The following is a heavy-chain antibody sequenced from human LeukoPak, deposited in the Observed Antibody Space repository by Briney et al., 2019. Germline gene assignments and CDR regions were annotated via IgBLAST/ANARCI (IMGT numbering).Heavy chain of an antibody. V-gene: IGHV4-38-2*01. D-gene: IGHD5-12*01. CDR1: GYSISSGYY. CDR2: IYHSGST. Sequence: PSETLSLTCAVSGYSISSGYYWGWNRQPPGKGLEWIGTIYHSGSTYYNPSLKSRVTISIDTSKNQFSLKLSSVTAADTAVYYCARTVDTVATADAFDIWGQGTMVTVSS. J-gene: IGHJ3*02. CDR3: ARTVDTVATADAFDI.